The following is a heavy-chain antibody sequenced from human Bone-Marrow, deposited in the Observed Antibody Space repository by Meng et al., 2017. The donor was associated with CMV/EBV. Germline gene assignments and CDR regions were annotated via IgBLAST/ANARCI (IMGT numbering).Heavy chain of an antibody. V-gene: IGHV1-8*01. Sequence: ASVKVSCKASGFTFTRYDIIWVRQATGQGLEWMGRIDPNSGNTGYAQKFQGRVTMTRDTSISTAYMELSRLRSDDTAVYYCARDLDIPAHYYGMDVWGQGTTVTVSS. CDR3: ARDLDIPAHYYGMDV. CDR2: IDPNSGNT. J-gene: IGHJ6*02. CDR1: GFTFTRYD. D-gene: IGHD5-12*01.